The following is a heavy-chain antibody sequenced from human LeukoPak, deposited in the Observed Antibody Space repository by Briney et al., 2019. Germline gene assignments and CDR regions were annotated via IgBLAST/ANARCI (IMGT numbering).Heavy chain of an antibody. D-gene: IGHD6-19*01. V-gene: IGHV1-24*01. CDR1: GYTLTELS. J-gene: IGHJ4*02. Sequence: ASVKVSCKVSGYTLTELSMHWVRQAPGKGLEWMGGFDPEDGETIYAQKFQGRVTMTEDTSTDTAYMELSSLRSEDTAVYYCATVAGYSGGWYVWPFDYWGQGTLVAVSS. CDR2: FDPEDGET. CDR3: ATVAGYSGGWYVWPFDY.